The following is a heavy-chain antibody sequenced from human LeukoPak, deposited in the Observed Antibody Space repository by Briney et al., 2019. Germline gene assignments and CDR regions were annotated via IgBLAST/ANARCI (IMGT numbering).Heavy chain of an antibody. CDR2: IDPNGGST. Sequence: ASVKVSCKASGYTFTGYYMHWVRQAPGQGLECMGIIDPNGGSTIYAQKFQGRVTMTRDMSTSTVYMELSSLRSEDTAVYYCARDLVLAAIRAGLDFWGQGTLVTVSS. V-gene: IGHV1-46*01. CDR1: GYTFTGYY. J-gene: IGHJ4*02. CDR3: ARDLVLAAIRAGLDF. D-gene: IGHD5-24*01.